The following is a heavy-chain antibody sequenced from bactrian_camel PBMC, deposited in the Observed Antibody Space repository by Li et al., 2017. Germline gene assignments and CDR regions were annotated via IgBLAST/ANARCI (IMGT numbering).Heavy chain of an antibody. Sequence: HVQLVESGGGSVQAGGSLTLSCVASGDRWASLGWFRRYPEKEREGVAVLYHGDRTFCADPVKGRFTISLDSAKKTLYLRMTGLKVEDTAIYYCASGEGYCYTFRSSPNLAYKFWGQGTQVTVS. J-gene: IGHJ4*01. D-gene: IGHD2*01. CDR1: GDRWAS. CDR2: LYHGDRT. V-gene: IGHV3S53*01. CDR3: ASGEGYCYTFRSSPNLAYKF.